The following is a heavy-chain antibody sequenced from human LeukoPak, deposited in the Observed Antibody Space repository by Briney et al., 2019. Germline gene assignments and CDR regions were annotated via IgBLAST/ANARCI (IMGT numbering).Heavy chain of an antibody. V-gene: IGHV4-38-2*01. J-gene: IGHJ3*01. D-gene: IGHD3-10*01. Sequence: PGGSLRLSCAASGFTFSSYAMSWVRQAPGKGLEWIGSIYHSGSTFYNPSLKSRVTITVDASKNQFSLKLSSVTAADTAVYYCARVLDYYGSGNFGFDFWGQGTMVTVSS. CDR3: ARVLDYYGSGNFGFDF. CDR1: GFTFSSYA. CDR2: IYHSGST.